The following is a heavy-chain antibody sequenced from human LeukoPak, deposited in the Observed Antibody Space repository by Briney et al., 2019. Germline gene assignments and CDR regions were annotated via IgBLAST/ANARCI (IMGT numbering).Heavy chain of an antibody. CDR1: GFTFSSYS. V-gene: IGHV3-21*01. CDR3: ARGPGIVVVPAARDDNWRYNWFDP. J-gene: IGHJ5*02. CDR2: ISSSSSYI. Sequence: GGSLRLSCAASGFTFSSYSMNWVRQAPGKGLEWVSSISSSSSYIYYADSVKGRFTISRDNAKNSLYLQMNSLRAEDTAVYYCARGPGIVVVPAARDDNWRYNWFDPWGQGTLVTVSS. D-gene: IGHD2-2*01.